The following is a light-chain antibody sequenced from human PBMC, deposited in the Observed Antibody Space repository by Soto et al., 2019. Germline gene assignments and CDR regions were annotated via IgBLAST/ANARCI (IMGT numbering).Light chain of an antibody. V-gene: IGKV3-20*01. CDR2: DVC. J-gene: IGKJ4*01. CDR1: QSVPKNY. CDR3: QQYATAPLT. Sequence: EIVLTQSPGTLSLSPGEGATLSCRASQSVPKNYLGWYKQKTGQAPRLLIYDVCNRATDVPDRFSGSGSETDFTLTISGLEPEDFAVYYCQQYATAPLTFGGGTKLEIK.